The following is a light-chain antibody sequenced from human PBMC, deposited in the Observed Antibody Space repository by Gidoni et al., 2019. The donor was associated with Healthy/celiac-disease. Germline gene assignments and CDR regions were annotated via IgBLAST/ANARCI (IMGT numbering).Light chain of an antibody. CDR1: SSNIGSNT. V-gene: IGLV1-44*01. J-gene: IGLJ3*02. Sequence: QSVLPQPPSASGTPGQRVTISCSGSSSNIGSNTVNWYQQLPGPAPKLLIYSNNQRPSVVPDRFSGSKSGTSASLAISGLQSEDEADYYCAAWDDSLNGWVFGGGTKLTVL. CDR2: SNN. CDR3: AAWDDSLNGWV.